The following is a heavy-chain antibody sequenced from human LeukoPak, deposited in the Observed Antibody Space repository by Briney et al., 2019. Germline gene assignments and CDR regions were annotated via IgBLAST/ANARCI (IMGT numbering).Heavy chain of an antibody. CDR2: ISSSGSTI. CDR3: ATLVRGYFDY. V-gene: IGHV3-48*04. CDR1: GFTFSSYG. D-gene: IGHD1-26*01. J-gene: IGHJ4*02. Sequence: RAGGSLRLSCAASGFTFSSYGMHWVRQAPGKGLEWVSYISSSGSTIYYADSVKGRFTISRDNAKNSLYLQMNSLRTEDTAVYYCATLVRGYFDYWGQGTLVTVSS.